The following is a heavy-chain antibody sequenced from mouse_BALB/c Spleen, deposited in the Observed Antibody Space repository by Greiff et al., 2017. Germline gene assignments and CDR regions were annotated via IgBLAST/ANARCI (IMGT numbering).Heavy chain of an antibody. D-gene: IGHD2-10*02. CDR1: GFTFSSFG. CDR2: ISSGSSTI. J-gene: IGHJ3*01. V-gene: IGHV5-17*02. CDR3: ARGYGNYGFAWFAY. Sequence: EVKVEESGGGLVQPGGSRKLSCAASGFTFSSFGMHWVRQAPEKGLEWVAYISSGSSTIYYADTVKGRFTISRDNPKNTLFLQMTSLRSEDTAMYYCARGYGNYGFAWFAYWGQGTLVTVSA.